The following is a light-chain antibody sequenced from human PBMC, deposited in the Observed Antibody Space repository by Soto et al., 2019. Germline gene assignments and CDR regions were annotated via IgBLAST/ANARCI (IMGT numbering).Light chain of an antibody. Sequence: DIQMTQSPSSLSASVGARVTITCRASQSISSYLNWYQQKPGKAPKLLIYAASSLQSGVPSRFSGSGSGTDFTLTISSLQPEDVATYDGQQSYSTPITFGQGTRLEIK. V-gene: IGKV1-39*01. J-gene: IGKJ5*01. CDR1: QSISSY. CDR2: AAS. CDR3: QQSYSTPIT.